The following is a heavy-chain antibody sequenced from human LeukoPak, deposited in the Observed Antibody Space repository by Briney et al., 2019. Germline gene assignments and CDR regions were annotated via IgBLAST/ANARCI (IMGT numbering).Heavy chain of an antibody. J-gene: IGHJ4*02. Sequence: GGSLRLSCAASGFSFSSYEMNWVRQAPGKGLEWLSYISSSGSSIHYVDSVKGRFTISRDNAKNSLYLQMNSLRGEDTAVYYCARAGKDFSLDYWGQGTLVTVSS. CDR2: ISSSGSSI. CDR3: ARAGKDFSLDY. CDR1: GFSFSSYE. D-gene: IGHD1-14*01. V-gene: IGHV3-48*03.